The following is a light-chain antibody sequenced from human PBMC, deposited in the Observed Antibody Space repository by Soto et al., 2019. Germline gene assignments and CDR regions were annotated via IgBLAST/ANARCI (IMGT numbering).Light chain of an antibody. V-gene: IGLV3-21*02. CDR1: NIGSTS. CDR3: QVWNSTTAQYV. J-gene: IGLJ1*01. Sequence: SYELTQPPSVSVNPGQTARITFGGNNIGSTSVHWYQQMPGRAPILVVYDDNDRPSGLPERFSGSNSENTVSLPITSVEAGDEADYYCQVWNSTTAQYVFGSGTKVTVL. CDR2: DDN.